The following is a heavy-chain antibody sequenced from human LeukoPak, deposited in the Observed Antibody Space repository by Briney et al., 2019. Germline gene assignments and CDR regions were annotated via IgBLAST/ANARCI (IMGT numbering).Heavy chain of an antibody. D-gene: IGHD4-17*01. J-gene: IGHJ4*02. V-gene: IGHV4-4*02. CDR3: TRNGAYALDQ. CDR2: IYRGGST. CDR1: GGFISNGNW. Sequence: SETLSLTCAVSGGFISNGNWWSWVRQPPGKGLVWIGEIYRGGSTSYSATLKSRVAMSVDMSESQFSLKLTSVTAADTAVYYCTRNGAYALDQWGQGTLVTVSS.